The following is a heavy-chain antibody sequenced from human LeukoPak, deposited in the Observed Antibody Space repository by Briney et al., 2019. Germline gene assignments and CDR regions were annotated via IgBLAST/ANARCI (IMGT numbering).Heavy chain of an antibody. CDR2: IIPILGIA. CDR3: ARDRVGATTDFDY. Sequence: GASVKVSCKAYGGTFSSYAISWVRQAPGQGLEWMGRIIPILGIANYAQKFQGRVTITADKSTSTAYMELSSLRSEDTAVYYCARDRVGATTDFDYWGQGTLVTVSS. J-gene: IGHJ4*02. D-gene: IGHD1-26*01. CDR1: GGTFSSYA. V-gene: IGHV1-69*04.